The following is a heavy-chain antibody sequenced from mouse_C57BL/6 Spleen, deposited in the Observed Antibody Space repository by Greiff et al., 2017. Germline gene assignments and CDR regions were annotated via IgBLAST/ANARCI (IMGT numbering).Heavy chain of an antibody. J-gene: IGHJ1*03. CDR3: TRWDYEGKGV. CDR1: GYTFTDYE. V-gene: IGHV1-15*01. CDR2: IDPETGGT. Sequence: VKLQESGAELVRPGASVTLSCKASGYTFTDYEMHWVKQTPVHGLEWIGAIDPETGGTAYNQKFKGKAILTADKSSSTAYMELRSLTSEDSAVYYCTRWDYEGKGVWGTGTTVTVSS. D-gene: IGHD2-4*01.